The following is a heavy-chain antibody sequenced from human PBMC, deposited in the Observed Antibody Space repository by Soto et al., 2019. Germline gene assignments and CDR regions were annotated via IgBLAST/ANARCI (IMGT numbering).Heavy chain of an antibody. CDR1: GGTFSSYA. V-gene: IGHV1-69*12. CDR3: ARELATVVTGWFDP. Sequence: QVQLVQSGAEVKKPGSSVKVSCKASGGTFSSYAISWVRQAPGQGLEWMGGIIPIFGTANYAQKFQGRVTITADESTSTAYMKLSSLRSEDTAVYYCARELATVVTGWFDPWGQGTLVTVSS. J-gene: IGHJ5*02. D-gene: IGHD4-17*01. CDR2: IIPIFGTA.